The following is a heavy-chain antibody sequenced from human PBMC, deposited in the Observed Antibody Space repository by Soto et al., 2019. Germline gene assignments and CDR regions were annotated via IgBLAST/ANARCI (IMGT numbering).Heavy chain of an antibody. CDR2: SNHSGST. V-gene: IGHV4-34*01. CDR3: ASRTAIVVVPAAIQDWFDP. J-gene: IGHJ5*02. D-gene: IGHD2-2*01. Sequence: QVQLQQWGAGLLKPSETLSLTCAVYGGSFSGYYWSWIRQPPGKGLEWIGESNHSGSTNYNPSLKSRVTISVDTSKNQSSLKLSSVTAADTAVYYCASRTAIVVVPAAIQDWFDPWGQGTLVTVSS. CDR1: GGSFSGYY.